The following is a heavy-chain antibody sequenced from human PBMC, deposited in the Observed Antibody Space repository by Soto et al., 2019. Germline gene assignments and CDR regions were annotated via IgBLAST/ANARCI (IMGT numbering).Heavy chain of an antibody. CDR2: IYYSGST. J-gene: IGHJ5*02. CDR1: GGSISSGDYY. Sequence: SETLSLICTVSGGSISSGDYYWSWIRQPPGKGLEWIGYIYYSGSTYYNPSLKSRVTISVDTSKNQFSLKLSSVTAADTAVYYCARGSSGDYVWWFDPWGQGTLVTVSS. V-gene: IGHV4-30-4*01. CDR3: ARGSSGDYVWWFDP. D-gene: IGHD3-16*01.